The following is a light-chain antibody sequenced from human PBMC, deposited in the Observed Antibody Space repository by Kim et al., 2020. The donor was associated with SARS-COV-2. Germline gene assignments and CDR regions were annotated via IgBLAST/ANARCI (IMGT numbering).Light chain of an antibody. CDR1: ALPKQY. CDR2: KDS. CDR3: QSADSSGTYGV. V-gene: IGLV3-25*03. Sequence: SPGQTARITCSGDALPKQYAYWYQQTPGQAPVLVIYKDSERPSGIPERFSGSSSGTTVTLTISGVQAEDEADYYCQSADSSGTYGVFGGGTKLTVL. J-gene: IGLJ3*02.